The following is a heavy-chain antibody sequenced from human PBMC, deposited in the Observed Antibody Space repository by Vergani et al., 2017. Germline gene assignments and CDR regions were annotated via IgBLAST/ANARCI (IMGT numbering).Heavy chain of an antibody. CDR3: ARDRDTGMVRSLRYYYGMDV. CDR2: INYSGST. V-gene: IGHV4-34*01. Sequence: QVQLQQWGAGLLKPSETLSLTCAVHGGSFSGYYWSWIRQPPGKGLEWIGEINYSGSTNYNPSLTSRVTISVDKSKNQFSLTLSSVTAADTAVYYCARDRDTGMVRSLRYYYGMDVWGQGTTVTVSS. CDR1: GGSFSGYY. D-gene: IGHD5-18*01. J-gene: IGHJ6*02.